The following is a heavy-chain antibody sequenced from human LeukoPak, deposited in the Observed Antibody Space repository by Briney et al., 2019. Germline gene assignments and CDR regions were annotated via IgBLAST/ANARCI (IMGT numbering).Heavy chain of an antibody. D-gene: IGHD2-15*01. Sequence: VASVKVSCKASGYNFIGYYMHCVRQAPGQGLEWMAWINPNTGDTNSAQKFQGRVTMTRDTSITTAYMELTSLRSDDTAVYYCVRGRCSAGSCRIFDYWGEGTLVTGSS. CDR1: GYNFIGYY. J-gene: IGHJ4*02. CDR2: INPNTGDT. V-gene: IGHV1-2*02. CDR3: VRGRCSAGSCRIFDY.